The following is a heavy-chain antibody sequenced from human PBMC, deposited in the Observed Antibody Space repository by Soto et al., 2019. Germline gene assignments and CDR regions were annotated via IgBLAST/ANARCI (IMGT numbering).Heavy chain of an antibody. CDR1: GYTFTSYS. CDR2: INAGNGNT. D-gene: IGHD3-3*02. Sequence: GASVKVSCKASGYTFTSYSMHWVLQAPGQRLEWMGWINAGNGNTKYSQKFQGRVTITRDTSASTAYMELSSLRSEDTAVYYCAREEPAFRTTGMDVWGQGTTVTVSS. V-gene: IGHV1-3*01. J-gene: IGHJ6*02. CDR3: AREEPAFRTTGMDV.